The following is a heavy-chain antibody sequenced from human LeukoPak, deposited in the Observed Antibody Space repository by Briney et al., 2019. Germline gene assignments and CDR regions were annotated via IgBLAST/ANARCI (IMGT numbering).Heavy chain of an antibody. V-gene: IGHV1-2*02. J-gene: IGHJ4*02. CDR3: ARDWANTIFGVVLYFDY. D-gene: IGHD3-3*01. Sequence: ASVKVSCKXSGYTFTGYYMHWVRQAPGQGLEGMGWINPNSGGTNYAQKFQGRVTMTRDTSISTAYMELSRLRSDDTAVYYCARDWANTIFGVVLYFDYWGQGTLVTVSS. CDR1: GYTFTGYY. CDR2: INPNSGGT.